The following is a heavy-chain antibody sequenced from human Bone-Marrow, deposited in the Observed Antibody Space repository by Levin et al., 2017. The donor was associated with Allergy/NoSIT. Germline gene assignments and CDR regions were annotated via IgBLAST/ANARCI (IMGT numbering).Heavy chain of an antibody. CDR3: ASGYDSSADSNRFFDY. Sequence: GESLKISCAASGFTFSSYWMHWVRQAPGKGLVWVSRIDSDGRTTTYADSVKGRFTISRDNAKNTLYLQMNSLRAEDTAVYYCASGYDSSADSNRFFDYWGQGTLVTVSS. D-gene: IGHD3-22*01. CDR2: IDSDGRTT. J-gene: IGHJ4*02. CDR1: GFTFSSYW. V-gene: IGHV3-74*01.